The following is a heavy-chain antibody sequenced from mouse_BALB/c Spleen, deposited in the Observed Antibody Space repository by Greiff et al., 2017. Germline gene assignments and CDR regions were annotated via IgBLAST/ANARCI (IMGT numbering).Heavy chain of an antibody. V-gene: IGHV2-6-7*01. J-gene: IGHJ4*01. CDR3: ARGGELRAMDY. CDR2: IWGDGST. CDR1: GFSLTGYG. D-gene: IGHD1-1*01. Sequence: VQGVESGPGLVAPSQSLSITCTVSGFSLTGYGVNWVRQPPGKGLEWLGMIWGDGSTDYNSALKSRLSISKDNSKSQVFLKMNSLQTDDTARYYCARGGELRAMDYWGQGTSVTVSS.